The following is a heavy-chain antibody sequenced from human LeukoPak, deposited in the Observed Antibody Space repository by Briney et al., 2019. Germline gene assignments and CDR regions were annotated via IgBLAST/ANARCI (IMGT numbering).Heavy chain of an antibody. D-gene: IGHD3-22*01. CDR3: AKDHYDSSGYSRPGPFQH. V-gene: IGHV3-23*01. J-gene: IGHJ1*01. CDR1: GFTFSSYA. Sequence: GGSLRLSCAASGFTFSSYAMSWIRQPPGKGPEWVSDISGSGGSTYYADSVKRRFTISRDNSKNTLYLQMNSLRAEDTAVYYYAKDHYDSSGYSRPGPFQHWGQGTLVTVSS. CDR2: ISGSGGST.